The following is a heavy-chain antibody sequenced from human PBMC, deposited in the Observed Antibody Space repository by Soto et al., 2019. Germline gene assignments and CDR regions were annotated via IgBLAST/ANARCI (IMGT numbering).Heavy chain of an antibody. D-gene: IGHD2-15*01. CDR1: GYTFTSYG. J-gene: IGHJ4*02. V-gene: IGHV1-18*01. Sequence: ASVKVSCKASGYTFTSYGISWVRQAPGQGLEWLGWIRTHNGNTNYAQKLQGRVTMTTDTSTSTAYMELRSLSSVTAADTAVYYCARHCCSGGNCYYFDYWGQGTQVTVSS. CDR3: ARHCCSGGNCYYFDY. CDR2: IRTHNGNT.